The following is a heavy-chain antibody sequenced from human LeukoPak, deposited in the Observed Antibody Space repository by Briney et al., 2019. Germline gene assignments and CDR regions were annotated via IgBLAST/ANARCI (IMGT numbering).Heavy chain of an antibody. V-gene: IGHV3-23*01. CDR1: GFTFSSYA. CDR3: AKPTGYSYGYPFDY. D-gene: IGHD5-18*01. J-gene: IGHJ4*02. CDR2: ISGSGGST. Sequence: GGSLRLSCAASGFTFSSYAMIWVRQAPGKGLEWVSAISGSGGSTYYADSVKGRFTISRDNSKNTLYLQMNGLRAEDTAVYYCAKPTGYSYGYPFDYWGQGTLVTVSS.